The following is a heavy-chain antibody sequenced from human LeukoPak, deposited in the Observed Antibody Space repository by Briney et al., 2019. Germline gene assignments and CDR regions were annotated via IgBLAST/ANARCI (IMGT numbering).Heavy chain of an antibody. CDR2: IYSNGAS. CDR3: ARDSNSWTSYLVV. D-gene: IGHD3/OR15-3a*01. CDR1: GGSMIAYY. V-gene: IGHV4-4*07. J-gene: IGHJ4*02. Sequence: PSETLSLTCTVSGGSMIAYYWSWIRQPASKELEWIGRIYSNGASDYNPSLNSRVSMSVDTSRNQISLRLSSVTAADAAFYYCARDSNSWTSYLVVWGQGLLVAVSS.